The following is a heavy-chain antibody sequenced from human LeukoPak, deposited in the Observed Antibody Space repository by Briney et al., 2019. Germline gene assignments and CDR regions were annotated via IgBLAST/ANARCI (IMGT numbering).Heavy chain of an antibody. CDR2: IIPIFGTA. J-gene: IGHJ3*02. CDR1: GGTFSSYA. CDR3: ARDTGGSYYMLAYNAFDI. Sequence: SVKVSCKASGGTFSSYAISWVRQAPGQGLEWMGGIIPIFGTANYAQKFQGRVTITADESTSTAYMELSSLRSEDTAVYYCARDTGGSYYMLAYNAFDIWGQGTMVTVSS. D-gene: IGHD1-26*01. V-gene: IGHV1-69*13.